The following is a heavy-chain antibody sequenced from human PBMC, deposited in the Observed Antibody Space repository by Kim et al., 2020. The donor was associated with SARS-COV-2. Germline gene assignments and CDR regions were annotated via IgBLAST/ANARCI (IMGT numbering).Heavy chain of an antibody. Sequence: GGSLRLSCAASGFTFSSYAMSWVRQAPRKGLEWVSAISASGGGTFYADPVKGRFTITRDISKNTLYLQVNSLRAEDTAVYYCAKEPDNSNSEAHYFDYWGQGTLVTVSS. J-gene: IGHJ4*02. CDR2: ISASGGGT. D-gene: IGHD6-6*01. CDR3: AKEPDNSNSEAHYFDY. V-gene: IGHV3-23*01. CDR1: GFTFSSYA.